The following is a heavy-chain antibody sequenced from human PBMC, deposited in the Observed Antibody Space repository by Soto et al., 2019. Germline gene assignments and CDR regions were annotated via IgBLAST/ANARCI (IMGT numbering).Heavy chain of an antibody. CDR1: GFTFSSYA. J-gene: IGHJ6*02. CDR2: ISGSGGST. D-gene: IGHD2-2*01. Sequence: GGSLRLSCAASGFTFSSYAMSWVRQAPGKGLEWVSAISGSGGSTYYADSVKGRFTISRDNSKNTLYLQMNSLRAEDTAVYYCAKGVVPAAQRTYYYYGMDVWGQGTTVTVSS. CDR3: AKGVVPAAQRTYYYYGMDV. V-gene: IGHV3-23*01.